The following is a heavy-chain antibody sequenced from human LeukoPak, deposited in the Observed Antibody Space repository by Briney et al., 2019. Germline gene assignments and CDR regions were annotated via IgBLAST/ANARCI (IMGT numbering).Heavy chain of an antibody. CDR1: GGSISSYY. CDR3: ARDNPEYYYYGMDV. Sequence: SETLSLTCTVSGGSISSYYWSWIRQPPGKGLEWIGYIYYSGSTNYNPSLKSRVTISVDTSKNQFSLKLSSVTAADTAVYYCARDNPEYYYYGMDVWGQGTTVTVSS. J-gene: IGHJ6*02. D-gene: IGHD1-14*01. V-gene: IGHV4-59*01. CDR2: IYYSGST.